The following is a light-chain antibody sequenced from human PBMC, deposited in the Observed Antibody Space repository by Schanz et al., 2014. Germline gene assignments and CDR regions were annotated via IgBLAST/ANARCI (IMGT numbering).Light chain of an antibody. CDR3: SSYTSSSTLV. CDR2: DVS. V-gene: IGLV2-11*01. Sequence: QSALTQPRSVSGSPGQSVTISCAGTTSDVGGYNYVSWYQHHPGKVPKLIIYDVSKRPSGVPDRFSGSKSGNTASLTISGLQAEDEADYYCSSYTSSSTLVFGGGTKLTVL. CDR1: TSDVGGYNY. J-gene: IGLJ3*02.